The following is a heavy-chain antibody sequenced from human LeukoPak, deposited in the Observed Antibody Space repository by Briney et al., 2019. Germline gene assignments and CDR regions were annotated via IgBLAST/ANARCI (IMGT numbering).Heavy chain of an antibody. V-gene: IGHV3-9*01. CDR3: GGGSFPKHDY. CDR1: GFTFNHYA. Sequence: GGSLRLSCAASGFTFNHYAMHWVRQAPGKGLEWVSGISWNSNNIGYADSVKGRFTISRDNAKNSLYPQMNSLRAEDTALYYCGGGSFPKHDYWGQEPLVTVSS. D-gene: IGHD2-15*01. J-gene: IGHJ4*02. CDR2: ISWNSNNI.